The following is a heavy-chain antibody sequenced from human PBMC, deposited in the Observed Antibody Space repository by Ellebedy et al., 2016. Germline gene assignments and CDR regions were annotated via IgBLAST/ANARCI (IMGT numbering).Heavy chain of an antibody. D-gene: IGHD5-18*01. J-gene: IGHJ4*02. CDR3: ARHMNTAMTNDY. CDR2: IDPSDSYT. CDR1: GYSFTSYW. Sequence: GGSLRLSCKGSGYSFTSYWIGWVRQMPGKGLEWMGRIDPSDSYTNYSPSFQGHVTISADKSISTAYLQWSSLKASDTAMYYCARHMNTAMTNDYWGQGTLVTVSS. V-gene: IGHV5-10-1*01.